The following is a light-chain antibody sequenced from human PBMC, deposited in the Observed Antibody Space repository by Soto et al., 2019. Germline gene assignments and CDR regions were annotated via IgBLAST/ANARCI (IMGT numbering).Light chain of an antibody. CDR3: QQRSNWRET. CDR1: QSVRSY. CDR2: DAS. Sequence: EIVLTQSPATLSLSPGERATLSCRASQSVRSYLAWYQQKPGQAPRLLIYDASNRATGIPARFSGSGSGTDFTLTISSLEPEDFAVYYCQQRSNWRETFGQGTKVEIK. V-gene: IGKV3-11*01. J-gene: IGKJ1*01.